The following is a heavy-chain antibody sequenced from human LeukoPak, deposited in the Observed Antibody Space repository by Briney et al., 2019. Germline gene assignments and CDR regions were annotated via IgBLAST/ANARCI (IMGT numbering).Heavy chain of an antibody. CDR2: IWYDGSNK. CDR3: ARGQIAAAGTWGLDY. CDR1: GFTFSSYS. J-gene: IGHJ4*02. V-gene: IGHV3-33*08. Sequence: GGSLRLSCAASGFTFSSYSMNWVRRAPGKGLEWVAVIWYDGSNKYYADSVKGRFTISRDNSKNTLYLQMNSLRAEDTAVYYCARGQIAAAGTWGLDYWGQGTLVTVSS. D-gene: IGHD6-13*01.